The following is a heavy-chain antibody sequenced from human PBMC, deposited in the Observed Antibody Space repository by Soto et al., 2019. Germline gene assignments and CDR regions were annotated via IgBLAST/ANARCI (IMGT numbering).Heavy chain of an antibody. Sequence: PGESLKISCAASGFTFSSYWMIWVRQAPGKGLEWVANIKQDGSETYYVDSVKGRFTISRDNAKNSLYLQMNSLRAEDTAVYYCARERRLGPITIFESAAPYYFDYWGQGTLVTVSS. CDR1: GFTFSSYW. V-gene: IGHV3-7*01. CDR2: IKQDGSET. J-gene: IGHJ4*02. D-gene: IGHD3-3*01. CDR3: ARERRLGPITIFESAAPYYFDY.